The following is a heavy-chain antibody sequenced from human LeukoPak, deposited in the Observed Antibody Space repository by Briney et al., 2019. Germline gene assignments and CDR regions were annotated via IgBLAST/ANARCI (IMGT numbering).Heavy chain of an antibody. Sequence: GGSLRLSCAASGFTFRSYGMHGVRQAPGKGLEGVAVIWYGGSNKYYADSVKGLFTTFRDNSKNTLYLQMNSLRAEDTAVYSCAREAVTTPSFDYWGQGTLVTVSS. D-gene: IGHD4-17*01. CDR2: IWYGGSNK. V-gene: IGHV3-33*01. J-gene: IGHJ4*02. CDR1: GFTFRSYG. CDR3: AREAVTTPSFDY.